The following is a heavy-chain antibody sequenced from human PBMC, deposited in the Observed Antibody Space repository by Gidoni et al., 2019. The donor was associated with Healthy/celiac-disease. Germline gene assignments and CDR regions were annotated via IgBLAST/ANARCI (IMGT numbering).Heavy chain of an antibody. J-gene: IGHJ3*02. CDR3: VKDGPLWNTMIVVVTHDAFDI. CDR1: GFTFGRYA. Sequence: EVQLVESGGGLVQPGGSLRLSCSASGFTFGRYAMHWVRQAPGKGLEYVSAISSNGGSTYYADSVKGRFTISRDDSKNTLYLQMSSLRAEDTAVYYCVKDGPLWNTMIVVVTHDAFDIWGQGTMVTVSS. D-gene: IGHD3-22*01. V-gene: IGHV3-64D*08. CDR2: ISSNGGST.